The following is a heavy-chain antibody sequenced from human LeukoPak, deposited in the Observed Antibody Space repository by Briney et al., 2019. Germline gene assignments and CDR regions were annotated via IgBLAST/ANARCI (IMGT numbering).Heavy chain of an antibody. V-gene: IGHV4-61*02. CDR2: IYTSGST. CDR1: GGSISSGSYY. CDR3: ARVPSYSNYYYYYMDV. Sequence: PSQTLSLTCTVSGGSISSGSYYWSWIRQPAGKGLEWIGRIYTSGSTNYNPSLKSRVTISVDTSKNQFSLKLSSVTAADTAVYYCARVPSYSNYYYYYMDVWGKGTTVTVSS. J-gene: IGHJ6*03. D-gene: IGHD4-11*01.